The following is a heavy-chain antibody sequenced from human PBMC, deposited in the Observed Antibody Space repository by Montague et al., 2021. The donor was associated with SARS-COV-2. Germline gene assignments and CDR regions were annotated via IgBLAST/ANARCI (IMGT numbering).Heavy chain of an antibody. CDR1: GGSISNYH. V-gene: IGHV4-59*08. J-gene: IGHJ6*02. D-gene: IGHD6-19*01. CDR3: ARQLRVRRTWLVGDYNHHGLDL. CDR2: IYYSGST. Sequence: SETLSLTCTVSGGSISNYHWNWIRQPPGKGLEWIAYIYYSGSTNXNPSLQSRVTISVDTSRNQFSLRLASVTAADTAVYYCARQLRVRRTWLVGDYNHHGLDLWGHGTTVSVSS.